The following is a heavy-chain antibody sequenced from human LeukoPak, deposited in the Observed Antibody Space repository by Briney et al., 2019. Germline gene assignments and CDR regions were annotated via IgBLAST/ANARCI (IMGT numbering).Heavy chain of an antibody. V-gene: IGHV4-34*01. D-gene: IGHD2-15*01. J-gene: IGHJ4*02. CDR2: INHSGST. CDR3: GRAPGYCSGGSCYLLDY. CDR1: GGSFSGYY. Sequence: PSETLSLTCAVYGGSFSGYYWSWIRQPPGKGLGWIGEINHSGSTNYNPSLKSRVTISVDTSKNQFPLKLSSVTAADTAVYYCGRAPGYCSGGSCYLLDYWGQGTLVTVSS.